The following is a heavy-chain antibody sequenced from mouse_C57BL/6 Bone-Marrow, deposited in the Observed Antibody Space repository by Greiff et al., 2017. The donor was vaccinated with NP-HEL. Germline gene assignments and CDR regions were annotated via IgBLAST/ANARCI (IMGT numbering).Heavy chain of an antibody. J-gene: IGHJ4*01. CDR2: IDPSDSYT. V-gene: IGHV1-50*01. CDR1: GYTFTSYW. CDR3: ARGGITTVVALYYYAMDY. Sequence: QVQLQQSGAELVKPGASVKLSCKASGYTFTSYWMQWVKQRPGQGLEWIGEIDPSDSYTNYNQKFKGKATLTVDTSSSTAYMQLSSLTSEDSAVYYCARGGITTVVALYYYAMDYWGQGTSVTVSS. D-gene: IGHD1-1*01.